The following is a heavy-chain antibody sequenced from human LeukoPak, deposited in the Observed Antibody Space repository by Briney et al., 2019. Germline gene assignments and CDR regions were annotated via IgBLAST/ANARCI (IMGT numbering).Heavy chain of an antibody. CDR2: INHSGST. Sequence: TSETLSLTCAVYGGSFSGYYWSWIRQPPGKGLEWIGEINHSGSTNYNPSLKSRVTISVDTSKNQFSLKLSSVTAADTAVYYCARGLPMIVVRWGAIDYWGQGTLVTVSS. D-gene: IGHD3-22*01. V-gene: IGHV4-34*01. CDR1: GGSFSGYY. CDR3: ARGLPMIVVRWGAIDY. J-gene: IGHJ4*02.